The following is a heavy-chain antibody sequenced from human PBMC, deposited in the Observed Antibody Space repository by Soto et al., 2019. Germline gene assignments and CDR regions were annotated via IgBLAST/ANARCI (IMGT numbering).Heavy chain of an antibody. Sequence: PSETLSLTCTVSGDSITNYYWSWIRQPPGKGLEWIGYIYYSGTTNYNPSLKSRVTISVDTSKNQFSLKLNSVTAADTAVYYCARPPKDWGRGTLVTVSS. J-gene: IGHJ4*02. CDR3: ARPPKD. CDR1: GDSITNYY. CDR2: IYYSGTT. V-gene: IGHV4-59*01.